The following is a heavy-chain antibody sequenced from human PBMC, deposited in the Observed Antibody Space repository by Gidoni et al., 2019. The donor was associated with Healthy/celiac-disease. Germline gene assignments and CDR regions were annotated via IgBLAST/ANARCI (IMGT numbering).Heavy chain of an antibody. D-gene: IGHD3-22*01. V-gene: IGHV3-64*01. CDR3: ARGPYYYHFDY. CDR2: ISSNGGST. J-gene: IGHJ4*02. CDR1: GFTFSSYA. Sequence: EVQLVESGGGLVQPGGSLRLSCAASGFTFSSYAMHWVRPASGKGLEYVSAISSNGGSTYYANSVKGRFTISRDNAKNTLYLQMGSLRAEDMAVYYCARGPYYYHFDYWGQGTLVTVSS.